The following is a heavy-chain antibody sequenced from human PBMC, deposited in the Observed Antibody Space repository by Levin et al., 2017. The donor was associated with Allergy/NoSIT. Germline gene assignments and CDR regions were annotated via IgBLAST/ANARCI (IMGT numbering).Heavy chain of an antibody. CDR1: GFTFSSYS. J-gene: IGHJ4*02. D-gene: IGHD3-9*01. CDR2: ISSSSSYI. V-gene: IGHV3-21*01. Sequence: GGSLRLSCAASGFTFSSYSMNWVRQAPGKGLEWVSSISSSSSYIYYADSVKGRFTISRDNAKNSLYLQMNSLRAEDTAVYYCAREYDILTGTFDYWGQGTLVTVSS. CDR3: AREYDILTGTFDY.